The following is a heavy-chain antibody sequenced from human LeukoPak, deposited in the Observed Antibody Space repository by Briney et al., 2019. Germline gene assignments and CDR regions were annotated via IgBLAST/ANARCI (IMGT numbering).Heavy chain of an antibody. CDR3: ARWGMVRGVINWFDP. CDR1: GGSFSGYY. D-gene: IGHD3-10*01. Sequence: PSETLSLTCAVYGGSFSGYYWSWIRQPAGKGLEWIGRIYISGSTNYNPSLKSRVTISVDTSKNQFSLKLSSVTAADTAVYYCARWGMVRGVINWFDPWGQGTLVTVSS. J-gene: IGHJ5*02. CDR2: IYISGST. V-gene: IGHV4-59*10.